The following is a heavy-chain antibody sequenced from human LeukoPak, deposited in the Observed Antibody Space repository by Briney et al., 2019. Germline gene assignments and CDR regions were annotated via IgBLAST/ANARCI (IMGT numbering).Heavy chain of an antibody. CDR3: ARVPTRRCNDGDCYPILDC. J-gene: IGHJ4*02. D-gene: IGHD2-21*02. CDR1: GYSVSNYY. Sequence: SETLSHTCTVSGYSVSNYYWSWIRLPPEKGLEWIGYIHRSGNTRYNLYLKCRLSISVHTSKNRLSRMLRSVTAADTAVYYCARVPTRRCNDGDCYPILDCWGQGSLVTVSS. V-gene: IGHV4-59*02. CDR2: IHRSGNT.